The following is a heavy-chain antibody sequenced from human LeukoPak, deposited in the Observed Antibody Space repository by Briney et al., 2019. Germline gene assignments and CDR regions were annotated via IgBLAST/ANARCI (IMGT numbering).Heavy chain of an antibody. CDR2: FDPEDGET. V-gene: IGHV1-24*01. D-gene: IGHD2-2*02. CDR1: GYTLTELS. J-gene: IGHJ3*02. Sequence: ASVKVSCKVSGYTLTELSMHWVRQAPGKGLEWMGGFDPEDGETIFAQKFQGRVTMTEDTSTDTAYMELSSLRSEDTAVYYCAAKGCSSTSCYRRDAFDIWGQGTMVTVSS. CDR3: AAKGCSSTSCYRRDAFDI.